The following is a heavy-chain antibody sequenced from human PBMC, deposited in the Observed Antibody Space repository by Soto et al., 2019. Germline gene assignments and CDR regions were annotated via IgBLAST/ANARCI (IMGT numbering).Heavy chain of an antibody. CDR2: IIPILGIA. V-gene: IGHV1-69*08. CDR3: ARDPPTVVPAAIADY. Sequence: QVQLVQSGAEVKKPGSSVKVSCKASGGTFSSYTISWVRQAPGQGLEWMGRIIPILGIANYAQKFQGRVTINADKSTSTAYMELSSLRSEDTAVYYCARDPPTVVPAAIADYWGQGTLVTVSS. CDR1: GGTFSSYT. J-gene: IGHJ4*02. D-gene: IGHD2-2*01.